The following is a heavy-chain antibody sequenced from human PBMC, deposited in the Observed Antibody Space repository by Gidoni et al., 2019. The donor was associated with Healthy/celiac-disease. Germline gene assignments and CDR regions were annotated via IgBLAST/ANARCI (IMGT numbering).Heavy chain of an antibody. D-gene: IGHD3-10*01. J-gene: IGHJ6*03. CDR3: TTPKLMVRGVIIRAKYYYMDV. Sequence: EVQLVESGGGLVKPGGSLRLSCAASGFTFSNAWMSWVRQAPGKGLEWVGRIKSKTDGGTTDYAAPVKGRFTISRDDSKNTLYLQMNSLKTEDTAVYYCTTPKLMVRGVIIRAKYYYMDVWGKGTTVTVSS. CDR2: IKSKTDGGTT. V-gene: IGHV3-15*01. CDR1: GFTFSNAW.